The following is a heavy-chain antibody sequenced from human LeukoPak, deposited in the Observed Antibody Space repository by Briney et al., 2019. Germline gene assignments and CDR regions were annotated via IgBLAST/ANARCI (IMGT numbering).Heavy chain of an antibody. Sequence: TGGSLRLSCAASGFTFSGYYMNWIRQAPGKGLEWVSYINGGSSNTNYADSVWGRFTISRDNAKNSLYLQMNSLRAEDTAVYYCARKGRSWFNDFDYWGQGTPVTVSS. CDR3: ARKGRSWFNDFDY. D-gene: IGHD6-13*01. V-gene: IGHV3-11*06. J-gene: IGHJ4*02. CDR2: INGGSSNT. CDR1: GFTFSGYY.